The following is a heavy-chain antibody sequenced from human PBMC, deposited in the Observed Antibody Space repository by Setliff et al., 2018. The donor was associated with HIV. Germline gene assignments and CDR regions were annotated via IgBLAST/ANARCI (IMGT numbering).Heavy chain of an antibody. D-gene: IGHD6-13*01. V-gene: IGHV1-69*10. Sequence: SVKVSCKASGGTFSDFRITWVRQAPGQGLEWMGEITPFVGITNYAQKFQGRVTISADESTATAYVELSSLTSQDTAVYYCARDKGIREAASLDYWGQGSLVTSPQ. J-gene: IGHJ4*02. CDR3: ARDKGIREAASLDY. CDR2: ITPFVGIT. CDR1: GGTFSDFR.